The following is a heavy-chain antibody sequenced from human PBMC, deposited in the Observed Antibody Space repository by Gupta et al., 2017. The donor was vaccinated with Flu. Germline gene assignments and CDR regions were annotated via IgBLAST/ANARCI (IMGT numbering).Heavy chain of an antibody. CDR2: IWYDGSEK. D-gene: IGHD3-3*01. CDR1: GLTLSNLA. J-gene: IGHJ4*02. V-gene: IGHV3-33*01. Sequence: QVQLVESGGGVVQPGRSLKLSRLVSGLTLSNLAMHWVRQAPGKGLEWVAVIWYDGSEKYYADAVKSRFTISRDNSKYTLFLQMRSLRAADTAMYCCARGFFNSKGYYFDYWGQGTLVTVSS. CDR3: ARGFFNSKGYYFDY.